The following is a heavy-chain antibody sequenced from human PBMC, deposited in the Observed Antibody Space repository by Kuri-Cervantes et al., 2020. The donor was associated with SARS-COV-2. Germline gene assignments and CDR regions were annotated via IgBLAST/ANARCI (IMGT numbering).Heavy chain of an antibody. CDR1: GYSISSGYY. D-gene: IGHD5-24*01. Sequence: SQTLSLTCAVSGYSISSGYYWGWIRQPPGKGLEWIGSIYHSGSTYYTPSLRSRVIVSVDTSKNQFSLKLTSVTAADTAVYYCARGNSHIEMATILGNWYFDLWGRGTLVTVSS. CDR2: IYHSGST. CDR3: ARGNSHIEMATILGNWYFDL. V-gene: IGHV4-38-2*01. J-gene: IGHJ2*01.